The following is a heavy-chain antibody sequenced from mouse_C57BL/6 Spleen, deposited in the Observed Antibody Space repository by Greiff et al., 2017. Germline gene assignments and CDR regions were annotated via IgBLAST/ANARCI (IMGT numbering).Heavy chain of an antibody. CDR1: GYTFTSYG. CDR3: ARGDDGYYAFAY. V-gene: IGHV1-81*01. Sequence: VQLQQSGAELARPGASVKLSCKASGYTFTSYGISWVKQRPGQGLEWIGEIYPRSGNTYYNEKFKGKATLTADKSSSTAYMELRSLTSEDSAVYFCARGDDGYYAFAYWGQGTLVTVSA. J-gene: IGHJ3*01. D-gene: IGHD2-3*01. CDR2: IYPRSGNT.